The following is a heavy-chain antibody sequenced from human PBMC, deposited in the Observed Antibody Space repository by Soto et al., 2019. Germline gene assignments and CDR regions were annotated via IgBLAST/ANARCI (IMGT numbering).Heavy chain of an antibody. V-gene: IGHV4-59*01. CDR3: ARVVSGGSSNWFDP. D-gene: IGHD2-15*01. CDR2: IYYSGST. J-gene: IGHJ5*02. Sequence: WISKTPEKGLEWIGYIYYSGSTNYNPSLKSRVTISVDTSKNQFSLKLTSVTAADTAVYYCARVVSGGSSNWFDPWGQRTLVTVSS.